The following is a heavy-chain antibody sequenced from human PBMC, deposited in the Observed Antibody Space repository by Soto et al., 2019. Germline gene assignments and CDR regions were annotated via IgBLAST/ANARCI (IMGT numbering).Heavy chain of an antibody. CDR3: ARDTPRYEYSSSTNYYYYYMDV. CDR2: IYYSGST. J-gene: IGHJ6*03. Sequence: SDTLSLTCTVSGGSISSYYWSWIRQPPGKGLEWIGYIYYSGSTNYNPSLKSRVTISVDTSKNQFSLKLSSVTAADTAVYYCARDTPRYEYSSSTNYYYYYMDVWGKGTTVNVS. V-gene: IGHV4-59*01. D-gene: IGHD6-6*01. CDR1: GGSISSYY.